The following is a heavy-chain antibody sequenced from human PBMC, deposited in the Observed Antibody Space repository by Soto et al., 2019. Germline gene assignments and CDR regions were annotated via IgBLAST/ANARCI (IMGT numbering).Heavy chain of an antibody. CDR3: VHRGVIAAAATDGEYFHH. V-gene: IGHV2-5*02. CDR2: IYWDDDK. D-gene: IGHD6-13*01. Sequence: SGPTLVNPTQTLTLTCTFSGFSLTTSGVGVGWIRQPPGKALEWLALIYWDDDKRYSPSLRSRVTITKDTSKDQVVLTMTNMDHVDTATYSCVHRGVIAAAATDGEYFHHWGQGSLVTVSS. J-gene: IGHJ1*01. CDR1: GFSLTTSGVG.